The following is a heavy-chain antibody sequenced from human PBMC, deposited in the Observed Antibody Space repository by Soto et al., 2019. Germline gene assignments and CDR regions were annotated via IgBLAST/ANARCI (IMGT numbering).Heavy chain of an antibody. Sequence: SVKGSCPASGCTFTSYGISWVRQAPGQGLEWMGWISAYNGNTNYAQKLQGRVTMTTDTSTSTAYMELRSLRSDDTAVYYCARDATLDCSSTSGVTGGYYYHYGMAGSGQRTTVIVAS. CDR1: GCTFTSYG. CDR2: ISAYNGNT. CDR3: ARDATLDCSSTSGVTGGYYYHYGMAG. V-gene: IGHV1-18*04. J-gene: IGHJ6*02. D-gene: IGHD2-2*01.